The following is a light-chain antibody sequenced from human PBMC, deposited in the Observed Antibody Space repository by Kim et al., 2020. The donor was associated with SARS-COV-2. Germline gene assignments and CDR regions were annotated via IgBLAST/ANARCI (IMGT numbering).Light chain of an antibody. Sequence: SSELTQDPAVSVALGQTVRITCQGDSLRRYYASWYQQKPGQAPVLVIYGKNNRPSGIPDRFSGSSSGNTASLTITGAQAEDEADYYCNSRDSSGNHAVFGGGTQLTVL. V-gene: IGLV3-19*01. J-gene: IGLJ7*01. CDR1: SLRRYY. CDR3: NSRDSSGNHAV. CDR2: GKN.